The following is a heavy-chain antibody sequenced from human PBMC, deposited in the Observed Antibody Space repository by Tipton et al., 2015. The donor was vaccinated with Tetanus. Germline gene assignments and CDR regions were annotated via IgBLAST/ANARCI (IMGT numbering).Heavy chain of an antibody. Sequence: LRLSCSVSNGSISSGGYYWSWIRQYPGKGLEWIGLLYHTGVTYYNPSLQSRVTISMDRSKNQISLQLTSVTAADTAVYFCAGVTAQRTELYFDHWGQGTLVTVSS. CDR1: NGSISSGGYY. CDR2: LYHTGVT. V-gene: IGHV4-31*02. CDR3: AGVTAQRTELYFDH. D-gene: IGHD6-13*01. J-gene: IGHJ4*02.